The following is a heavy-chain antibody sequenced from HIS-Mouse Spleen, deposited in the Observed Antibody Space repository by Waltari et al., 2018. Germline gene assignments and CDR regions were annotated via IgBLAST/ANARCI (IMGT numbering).Heavy chain of an antibody. CDR3: AREPHLQLELAFDI. J-gene: IGHJ3*02. D-gene: IGHD1-1*01. V-gene: IGHV4-38-2*02. CDR1: GYSISSGYY. CDR2: IYHSGST. Sequence: QVQLQESGPGLVKPSETLSLTCTVSGYSISSGYYWGWIRPPPGKGLEWIGSIYHSGSTYSKPSLKSRVTISVDTSKNQFSLKLSSVTAADTAVYYCAREPHLQLELAFDIWGQGTMVTVSS.